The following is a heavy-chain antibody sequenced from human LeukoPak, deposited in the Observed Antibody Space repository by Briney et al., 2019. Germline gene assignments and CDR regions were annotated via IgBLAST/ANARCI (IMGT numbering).Heavy chain of an antibody. Sequence: KPSETLSLTCAVYGGSFSGYYWSWIRQPPGKGLEWIGEINHSGSTNYNPSLKSRVTISVDTSKNQFSLKLSSVTAADTAVYYCATLTGDPFDYWGQGTLVTVSS. D-gene: IGHD7-27*01. CDR2: INHSGST. CDR1: GGSFSGYY. J-gene: IGHJ4*02. V-gene: IGHV4-34*01. CDR3: ATLTGDPFDY.